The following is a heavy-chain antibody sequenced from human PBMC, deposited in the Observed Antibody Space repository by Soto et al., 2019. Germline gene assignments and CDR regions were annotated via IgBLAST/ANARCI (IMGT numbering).Heavy chain of an antibody. J-gene: IGHJ5*02. Sequence: KSSETLSLTCTVSGGSISSGGYYWSWIRQHPGKGLEWIGYIYYSGSTYYNPSLKSRVTISVDTSKNQFSLKLSSVTAADTAVYYCARETRAGITIFGVVIGGWFDPWGQGTLVTVSS. V-gene: IGHV4-31*03. CDR3: ARETRAGITIFGVVIGGWFDP. CDR1: GGSISSGGYY. D-gene: IGHD3-3*01. CDR2: IYYSGST.